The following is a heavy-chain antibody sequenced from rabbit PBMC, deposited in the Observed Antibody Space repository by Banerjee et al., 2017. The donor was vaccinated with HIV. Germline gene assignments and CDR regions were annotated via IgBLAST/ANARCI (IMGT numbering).Heavy chain of an antibody. D-gene: IGHD7-1*01. CDR3: ARDLYAGYRVGWGYGKDL. CDR1: GFSFTSGYY. CDR2: IDIGDGST. Sequence: QSLEESGGDLVQPGASLTLTCTASGFSFTSGYYMCWVRQAPGKGLEWIACIDIGDGSTWYASWAKGRFTISKTSSTTVTLQMTSLTAADTATYFCARDLYAGYRVGWGYGKDLWGQGTLVTVS. V-gene: IGHV1S40*01. J-gene: IGHJ4*01.